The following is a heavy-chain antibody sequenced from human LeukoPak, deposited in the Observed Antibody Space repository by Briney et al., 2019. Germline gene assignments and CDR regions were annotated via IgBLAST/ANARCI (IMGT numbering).Heavy chain of an antibody. CDR2: ISGSGGST. CDR1: GFTFSSYA. Sequence: PGGSLRLSCAASGFTFSSYAMSWVRQAPGKGLEWVSAISGSGGSTYYADSVKGRFTISRDNSKNTLYLQMNSLRAEDTAVYYCARDLIAAAVYYYYGMDVWGQGTTVTVSS. D-gene: IGHD6-13*01. J-gene: IGHJ6*02. V-gene: IGHV3-23*01. CDR3: ARDLIAAAVYYYYGMDV.